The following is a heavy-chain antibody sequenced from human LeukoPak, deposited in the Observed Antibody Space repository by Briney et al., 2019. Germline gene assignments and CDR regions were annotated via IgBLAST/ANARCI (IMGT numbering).Heavy chain of an antibody. D-gene: IGHD3-9*01. CDR2: IKQDGSEK. V-gene: IGHV3-7*03. Sequence: GGSLRLSCAASGFTFDTYWMSWVRQAPGKGLEWVANIKQDGSEKYYVDSVKGRFTISRDNAKNSLYLQMNSLRAEDTAVYYCAREGYDISILFDYWGQGTLVTVSS. CDR1: GFTFDTYW. CDR3: AREGYDISILFDY. J-gene: IGHJ4*02.